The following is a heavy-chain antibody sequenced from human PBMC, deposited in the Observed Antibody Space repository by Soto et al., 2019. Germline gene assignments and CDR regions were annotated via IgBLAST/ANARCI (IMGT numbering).Heavy chain of an antibody. CDR2: IWHDGRNA. Sequence: QVQLVESGGGVVQPGRSLRLSCAASGFAFSRSGMHWVRQAPGKGLEWVAVIWHDGRNAYHADSVKGRFTIYRDNSENTLYLQMNSLSAEDTAVYYCARGFLSNYHGMDVLGQGTTVTVSS. CDR1: GFAFSRSG. V-gene: IGHV3-33*01. CDR3: ARGFLSNYHGMDV. J-gene: IGHJ6*02. D-gene: IGHD3-3*01.